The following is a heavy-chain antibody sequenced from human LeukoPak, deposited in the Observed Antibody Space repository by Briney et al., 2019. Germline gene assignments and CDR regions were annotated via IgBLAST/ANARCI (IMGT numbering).Heavy chain of an antibody. CDR2: IIPIFGTA. CDR3: ARGPHWDPHFDY. CDR1: GGTFSSYA. Sequence: SVKVSCKASGGTFSSYAISWVRQAPGQGLEWMGGIIPIFGTANYAQKFQGRVTITADKSTSTAYMELSNLRSEDTAVYYCARGPHWDPHFDYWGQGTLVTVSS. J-gene: IGHJ4*02. D-gene: IGHD7-27*01. V-gene: IGHV1-69*06.